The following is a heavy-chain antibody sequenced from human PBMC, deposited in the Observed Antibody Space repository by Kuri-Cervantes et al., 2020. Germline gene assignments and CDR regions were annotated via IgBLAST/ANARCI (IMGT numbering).Heavy chain of an antibody. CDR3: GRVPVAGTWGHSFDY. CDR1: GFTFSSYG. V-gene: IGHV3-30*03. J-gene: IGHJ4*02. Sequence: GVSLKIFCAASGFTFSSYGMHWVRQAPGKGLEWVAVISYDGSNKYYADSVKGRFTTSRDNSKNTLYLQMNSLRAEDTAVYYCGRVPVAGTWGHSFDYWGQGTLVTVSS. D-gene: IGHD6-19*01. CDR2: ISYDGSNK.